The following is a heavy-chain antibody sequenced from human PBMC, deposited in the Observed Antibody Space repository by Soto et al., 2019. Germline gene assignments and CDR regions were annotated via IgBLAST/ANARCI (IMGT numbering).Heavy chain of an antibody. J-gene: IGHJ3*02. CDR1: GYTFTSYG. Sequence: QVQLVQSGAEVKKPGASVKVSCKASGYTFTSYGISWVRQAPGQGLEWLGWISAYNGNTNYAQKLQGIVTMTTATSTSTAYMELRSLRSDVTAVYYCARERGRSGWYVSDALDIWGQGTMVTVSS. CDR3: ARERGRSGWYVSDALDI. V-gene: IGHV1-18*01. CDR2: ISAYNGNT. D-gene: IGHD6-19*01.